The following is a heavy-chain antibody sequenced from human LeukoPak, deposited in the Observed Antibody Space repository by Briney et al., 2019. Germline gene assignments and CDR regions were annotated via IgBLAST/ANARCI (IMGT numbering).Heavy chain of an antibody. Sequence: PGGSLRLSCTTSGFTFSVFAINWVRQAPGKGLDWVGLIRSSPNGGTTEYGASVKGRFIISRDDSKNIAYLQMNSLKTEDTAVYYCTRNYNTQDFDYWGQGILVTVSS. J-gene: IGHJ4*02. CDR3: TRNYNTQDFDY. CDR1: GFTFSVFA. D-gene: IGHD3-22*01. V-gene: IGHV3-49*04. CDR2: IRSSPNGGTT.